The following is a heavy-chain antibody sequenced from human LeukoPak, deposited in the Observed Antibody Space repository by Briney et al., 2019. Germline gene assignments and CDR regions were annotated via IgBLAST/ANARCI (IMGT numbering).Heavy chain of an antibody. J-gene: IGHJ4*02. V-gene: IGHV3-48*02. CDR1: GFTFKNYN. CDR2: ITSRRSSI. CDR3: ARDSRFGKLLIPYFDY. D-gene: IGHD3-10*01. Sequence: PGGSLRLSCAASGFTFKNYNMNGVGQAPPKGLEGVSYITSRRSSIYYADSVKGGFTISRDNAQNSLYLQMNSLRDEDTAVYYCARDSRFGKLLIPYFDYWGQGTLVTVSS.